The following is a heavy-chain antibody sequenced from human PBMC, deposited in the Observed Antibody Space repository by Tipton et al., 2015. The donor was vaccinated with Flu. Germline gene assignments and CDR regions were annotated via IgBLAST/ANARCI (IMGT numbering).Heavy chain of an antibody. CDR2: IVVGSGNT. D-gene: IGHD6-19*01. CDR3: AADPLDIAVAGTPKYYFDY. V-gene: IGHV1-58*01. Sequence: QSGPEVKKPGTSVKVSCKASGFTFTSSAVQWVRQARGQRLEWIGWIVVGSGNTNYAQKFQERVTITRDMSTSTAYMELSSLRSEDTAVYYCAADPLDIAVAGTPKYYFDYWGQGTLVTVSS. CDR1: GFTFTSSA. J-gene: IGHJ4*02.